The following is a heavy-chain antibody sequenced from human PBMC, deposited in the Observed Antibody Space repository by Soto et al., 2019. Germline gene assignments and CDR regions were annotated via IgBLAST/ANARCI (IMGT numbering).Heavy chain of an antibody. D-gene: IGHD3-10*01. CDR2: IYYSGST. Sequence: SETQSLTCTVSGDSISTYYWSWIRQPPGKGLEWIGYIYYSGSTNYNPSLKSRVTISVDTSKNQFSLKLSSVTAADTAVYYCARRGYGPGFPYYYGMDVWGQGTTVTVSS. CDR1: GDSISTYY. CDR3: ARRGYGPGFPYYYGMDV. J-gene: IGHJ6*02. V-gene: IGHV4-59*01.